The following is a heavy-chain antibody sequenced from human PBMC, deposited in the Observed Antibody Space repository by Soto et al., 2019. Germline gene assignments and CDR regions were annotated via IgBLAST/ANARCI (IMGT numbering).Heavy chain of an antibody. Sequence: SETLSLTCAVSGYSISSSNWWGWIRQPPGKGLEWIGYIYYSGSTYYNPSLKSRVTMSVDTSKNQFSLKLSSVTAADTAVYYCGFGRFPSPVFDIWGQGTMVTVSS. D-gene: IGHD3-10*01. J-gene: IGHJ3*02. CDR3: GFGRFPSPVFDI. V-gene: IGHV4-28*01. CDR1: GYSISSSNW. CDR2: IYYSGST.